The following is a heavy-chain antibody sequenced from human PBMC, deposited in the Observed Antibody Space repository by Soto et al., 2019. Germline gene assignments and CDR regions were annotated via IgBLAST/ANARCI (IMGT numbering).Heavy chain of an antibody. CDR2: INHSGST. D-gene: IGHD3-3*01. Sequence: PSETLSLTCAVYGGSFSGYYWSWIRQPPGKGLEWIGEINHSGSTNYNPSLKSRVTISVDTSKNQFSLKLSSVTAADTAVYYCARDRDEFLGWWGAYGMDVWGQGTTVTVSS. CDR3: ARDRDEFLGWWGAYGMDV. V-gene: IGHV4-34*01. CDR1: GGSFSGYY. J-gene: IGHJ6*02.